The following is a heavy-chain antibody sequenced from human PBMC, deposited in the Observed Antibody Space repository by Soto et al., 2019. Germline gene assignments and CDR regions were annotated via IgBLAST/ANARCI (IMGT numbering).Heavy chain of an antibody. D-gene: IGHD2-15*01. J-gene: IGHJ5*02. Sequence: SETLSLTCAVSGCSISSGGYSWSWIRQPPGKGLEWIGYIYHSGSTYYNPSLKSRVTISVDRSKNQFSLKLSSVTAADTAVYYCARDVRRGGLDHPLGSGWFDPWGQGTLVTVSS. CDR2: IYHSGST. CDR1: GCSISSGGYS. V-gene: IGHV4-30-2*01. CDR3: ARDVRRGGLDHPLGSGWFDP.